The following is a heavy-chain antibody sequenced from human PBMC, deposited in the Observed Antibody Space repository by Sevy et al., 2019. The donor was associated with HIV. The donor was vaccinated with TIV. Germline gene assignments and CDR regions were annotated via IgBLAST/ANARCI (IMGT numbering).Heavy chain of an antibody. D-gene: IGHD3-3*01. CDR1: GGSINSSSYY. J-gene: IGHJ6*02. V-gene: IGHV4-39*01. CDR2: IYYSGST. CDR3: ARHAFIITIFGVSSYSMDV. Sequence: SETLSLTCTVSGGSINSSSYYWGWIRQPPGKGLEWIGSIYYSGSTYYNPSLKSRVTISVDTSKNQFSLKLSSVTAADTAVYYCARHAFIITIFGVSSYSMDVWGQGTTVTVSS.